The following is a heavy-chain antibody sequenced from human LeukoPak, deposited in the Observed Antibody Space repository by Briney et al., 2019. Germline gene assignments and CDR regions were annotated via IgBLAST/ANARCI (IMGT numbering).Heavy chain of an antibody. J-gene: IGHJ6*04. CDR2: ISAYNGNT. CDR1: GYTFTSYG. CDR3: ARDGDCSGGSCFWSAGFYYYYYGMDV. D-gene: IGHD2-15*01. Sequence: ASVKVSCKASGYTFTSYGISWVRRAPGQGLEWMGWISAYNGNTNYAQKLQGRVTMTTDTSTSTAYMELRSLRSDDTAVYYCARDGDCSGGSCFWSAGFYYYYYGMDVWGKGTTVTVSS. V-gene: IGHV1-18*04.